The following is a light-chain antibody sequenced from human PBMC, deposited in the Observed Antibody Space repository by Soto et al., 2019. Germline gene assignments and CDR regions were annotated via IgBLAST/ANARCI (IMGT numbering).Light chain of an antibody. CDR3: QQHYNTPWT. J-gene: IGKJ1*01. V-gene: IGKV1-39*01. CDR2: TAS. CDR1: QRISTY. Sequence: DIQLTQAPSSLSASVGDRITITCRASQRISTYLNWYQQKPGKAPELVIYTASSLESGVPSRFSGSGSGTDFTLTISRLQPEDLATYYCQQHYNTPWTFAQGTKVEIK.